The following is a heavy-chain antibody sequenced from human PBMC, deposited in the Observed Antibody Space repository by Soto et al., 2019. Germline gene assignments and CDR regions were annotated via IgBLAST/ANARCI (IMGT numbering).Heavy chain of an antibody. CDR2: ISAYNGNT. D-gene: IGHD3-22*01. V-gene: IGHV1-18*04. J-gene: IGHJ4*02. CDR3: ARDGPRGVYYYDSSGYYPYYFDY. CDR1: GYTFTSYG. Sequence: ASVKVSCKASGYTFTSYGISWVRQAPGQGLEWMGWISAYNGNTNYAQKLQGRVTMTTDTSTSTAYMELRSLRSDDTAVYYCARDGPRGVYYYDSSGYYPYYFDYWGQGTLVTVSS.